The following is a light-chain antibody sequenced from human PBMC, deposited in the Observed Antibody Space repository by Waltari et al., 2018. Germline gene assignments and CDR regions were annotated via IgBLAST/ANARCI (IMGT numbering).Light chain of an antibody. CDR1: SPDIGGYNS. CDR3: CTYAGSYTQVV. J-gene: IGLJ3*02. CDR2: DVY. Sequence: QSALTQPRSVSGSPGQSVTISCTGTSPDIGGYNSVSWYQHHPGKAPTLMIFDVYKRPSGVPDRFSGSKSGNTASLTISGLQPEDEADYYCCTYAGSYTQVVFGGGTKLTVL. V-gene: IGLV2-11*01.